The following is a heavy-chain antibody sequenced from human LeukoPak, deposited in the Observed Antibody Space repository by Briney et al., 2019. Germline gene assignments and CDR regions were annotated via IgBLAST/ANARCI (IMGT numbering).Heavy chain of an antibody. CDR3: ARGVFGVLRYFDWLFSYFQH. V-gene: IGHV4-39*07. D-gene: IGHD3-9*01. CDR2: IYYSGST. Sequence: SETLSLTCTVSGGSISRSSYYWGWIRQPPGKGLEWIGSIYYSGSTYYNPSLKSRVTISVDTSKNQFSLKLSSVTAADTAVYYCARGVFGVLRYFDWLFSYFQHWGQGTLVTVSS. J-gene: IGHJ1*01. CDR1: GGSISRSSYY.